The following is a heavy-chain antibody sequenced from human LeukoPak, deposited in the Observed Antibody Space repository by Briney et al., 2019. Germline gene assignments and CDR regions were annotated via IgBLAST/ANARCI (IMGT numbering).Heavy chain of an antibody. CDR1: GFTFSNAW. J-gene: IGHJ6*03. V-gene: IGHV3-15*01. CDR3: TTGPIAARDYYYYMDV. Sequence: GGSLRLSCAASGFTFSNAWMSWVRQAPGKGLEWVGRIKSKTDGGKTDYAAPVKGRFTISRNDSKNTLYLQMNSLKTEDTVVYYCTTGPIAARDYYYYMDVWGKGTTVTVSS. D-gene: IGHD6-6*01. CDR2: IKSKTDGGKT.